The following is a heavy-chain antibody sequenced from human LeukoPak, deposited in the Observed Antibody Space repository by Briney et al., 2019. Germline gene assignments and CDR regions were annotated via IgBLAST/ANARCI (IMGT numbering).Heavy chain of an antibody. D-gene: IGHD3-16*01. CDR2: ISGSGGST. CDR3: AKKVGGGSYNGMAV. CDR1: GFTLSSYA. Sequence: GGSLRLSCAASGFTLSSYAMSWVRQAPGKGLEWVSAISGSGGSTYYADSVKGRFTISRDNSKNTLYLQMNNLRAEDTAVYYCAKKVGGGSYNGMAVGGQGPTATASS. J-gene: IGHJ6*02. V-gene: IGHV3-23*01.